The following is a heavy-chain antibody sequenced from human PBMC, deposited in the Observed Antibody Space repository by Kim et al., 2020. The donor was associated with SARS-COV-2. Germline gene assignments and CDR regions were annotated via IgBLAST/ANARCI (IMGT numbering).Heavy chain of an antibody. CDR1: GLTFSNYA. V-gene: IGHV3-23*01. CDR2: ISGSGDNT. J-gene: IGHJ4*02. CDR3: AKGDLDFDC. Sequence: GGSLRLSCAASGLTFSNYAMSWVRQAPGKGLEWVSGISGSGDNTYYADSVKGRFTISRDNSENTLHLQMNSLRAEDTAVYYCAKGDLDFDCWGQGTLVTVPS.